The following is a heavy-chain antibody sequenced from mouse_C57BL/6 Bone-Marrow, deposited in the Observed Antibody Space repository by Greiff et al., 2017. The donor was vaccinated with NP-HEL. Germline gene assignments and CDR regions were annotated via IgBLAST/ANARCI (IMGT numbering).Heavy chain of an antibody. CDR3: ARDGSSLFAY. CDR1: GYSFTGYY. D-gene: IGHD1-1*01. Sequence: EVQLQQSGPELVKPGASVKISCKASGYSFTGYYMNWVKQSPEKSLEWIGEINPSTGGTTYNQKFKAKATLTVDKSSSTAYMQRKSLTSEDSAVYYCARDGSSLFAYWGQGTLVTVSA. J-gene: IGHJ3*01. V-gene: IGHV1-42*01. CDR2: INPSTGGT.